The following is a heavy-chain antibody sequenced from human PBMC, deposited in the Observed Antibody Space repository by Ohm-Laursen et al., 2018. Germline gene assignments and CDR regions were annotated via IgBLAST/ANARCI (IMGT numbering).Heavy chain of an antibody. CDR1: GFSLSFSGVS. CDR3: AHRSNSYSYAMDV. D-gene: IGHD2-8*01. J-gene: IGHJ6*02. CDR2: IYWNDDK. V-gene: IGHV2-5*01. Sequence: TTQTPTLTCTFSGFSLSFSGVSVGWIRQPPGKALDWLALIYWNDDKRYNPSLRNRLTITKDTSKNQVVLTMSNMDPVDTATYYCAHRSNSYSYAMDVWGQGTTVTVSS.